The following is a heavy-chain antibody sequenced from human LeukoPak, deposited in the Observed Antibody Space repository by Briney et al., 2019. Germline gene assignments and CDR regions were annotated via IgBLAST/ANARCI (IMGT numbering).Heavy chain of an antibody. Sequence: PGGPLRLSCAASGFTVSSNYMSWVRQAPGKGLEWVSVIYSGGSTYYADSVKGRFTISRDNSKNTLYLQMNSLRAEDTAVYYCARDSSLEWLPGSFDYWGQGTLVTVSS. CDR1: GFTVSSNY. J-gene: IGHJ4*02. D-gene: IGHD3-3*01. CDR3: ARDSSLEWLPGSFDY. V-gene: IGHV3-66*02. CDR2: IYSGGST.